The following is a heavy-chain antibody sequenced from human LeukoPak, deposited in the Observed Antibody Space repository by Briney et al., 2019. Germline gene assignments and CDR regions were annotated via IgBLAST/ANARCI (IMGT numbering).Heavy chain of an antibody. V-gene: IGHV4-59*08. CDR1: DASISTNS. D-gene: IGHD2-8*01. J-gene: IGHJ4*02. CDR3: ARGHCTNGICYSFDS. CDR2: IYYSGST. Sequence: KPSETLSLTCTVPDASISTNSWSWVRQPPGKGLEWIGYIYYSGSTIYNPSLKSRVTISKDTSKNQFSLRLSSVTAADTAMYYCARGHCTNGICYSFDSWGQGTLVTVSS.